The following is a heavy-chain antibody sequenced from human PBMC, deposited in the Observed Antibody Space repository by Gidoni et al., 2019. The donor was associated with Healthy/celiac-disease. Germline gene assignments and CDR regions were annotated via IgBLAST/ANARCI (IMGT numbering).Heavy chain of an antibody. CDR1: GSTFSSYA. CDR3: AKDRRSGGAFDY. J-gene: IGHJ4*02. Sequence: EVQLLESGGGLVQPGGSLRLSCAASGSTFSSYAMSWVRQAPGKGLEWVSAISGSGGSTYYADSVKGRFTISRDNSKNTLYLQMNSLRAEDTAVYYCAKDRRSGGAFDYWGQGTLVTVSS. V-gene: IGHV3-23*01. CDR2: ISGSGGST. D-gene: IGHD1-26*01.